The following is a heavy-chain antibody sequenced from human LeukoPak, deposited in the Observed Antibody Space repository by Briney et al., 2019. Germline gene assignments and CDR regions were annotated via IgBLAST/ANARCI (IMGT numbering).Heavy chain of an antibody. J-gene: IGHJ4*02. D-gene: IGHD1-26*01. V-gene: IGHV3-23*01. CDR2: ISVVMGST. CDR3: ARASSGSYRLDY. Sequence: RGSLRLSCAASGFTFSTYALIWVRQAPGKGLEWVSAISVVMGSTFYADSVRGRLTISRDNSKNTLYLQMSSLRAEDTALYYCARASSGSYRLDYWGQGTLVTASS. CDR1: GFTFSTYA.